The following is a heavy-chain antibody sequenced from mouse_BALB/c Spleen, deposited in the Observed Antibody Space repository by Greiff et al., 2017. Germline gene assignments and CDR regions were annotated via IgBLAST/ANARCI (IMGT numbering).Heavy chain of an antibody. CDR2: IWAGGST. CDR3: ARTGTVAWFAY. Sequence: VQGVESGPGLVAPSQSLSITCTVSGFSFTSYGVHWVRQPPGKGLEWLGVIWAGGSTNYNSALMSRLSISKDNSKSQVFLKMNSLQTDDTAMYYGARTGTVAWFAYWGQGTLVTVSA. V-gene: IGHV2-9*02. D-gene: IGHD4-1*01. CDR1: GFSFTSYG. J-gene: IGHJ3*01.